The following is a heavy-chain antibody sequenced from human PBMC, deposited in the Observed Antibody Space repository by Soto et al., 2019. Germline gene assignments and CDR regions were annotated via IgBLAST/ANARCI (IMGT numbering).Heavy chain of an antibody. CDR1: GFTFTNYA. V-gene: IGHV3-23*01. CDR2: ISGSGGST. D-gene: IGHD2-21*01. CDR3: AKVIVVIAAAGDYFDH. Sequence: GGSLRLSCAASGFTFTNYAMSWVRQAPGKGLEWVSVISGSGGSTYYADSVKGRFTISRDNSKNTLYLQMDSLRAGDTAVYYCAKVIVVIAAAGDYFDHWGQGTLVTVSS. J-gene: IGHJ4*02.